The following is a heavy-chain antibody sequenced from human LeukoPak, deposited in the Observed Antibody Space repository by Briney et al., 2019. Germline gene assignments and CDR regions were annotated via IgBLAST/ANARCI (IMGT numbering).Heavy chain of an antibody. CDR1: GFTFSSYG. V-gene: IGHV3-33*01. D-gene: IGHD6-19*01. Sequence: GGSPRLSCAASGFTFSSYGMHWVRQAPGKGLEWVAVIWYDGSNKYYTDSVKGRFTISRDNSKNTLYLQMNSLRAEDTAVYYCARDGGQWLVPGWFDPWGQGTLVTVSS. CDR2: IWYDGSNK. J-gene: IGHJ5*02. CDR3: ARDGGQWLVPGWFDP.